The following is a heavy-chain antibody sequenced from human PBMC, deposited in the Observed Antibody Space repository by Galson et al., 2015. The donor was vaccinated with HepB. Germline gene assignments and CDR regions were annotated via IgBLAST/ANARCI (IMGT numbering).Heavy chain of an antibody. CDR1: GFTFSSYA. Sequence: SLRLSCAASGFTFSSYAMHWVRQAPGKGLEWVAVISYDGSNKYYADSVKGRFTISRDNSKNTLYLQMNSLRAEDTAVYYCAKGIGSGSSPDYRGQGTLVTVSS. J-gene: IGHJ4*02. D-gene: IGHD3-10*01. CDR3: AKGIGSGSSPDY. V-gene: IGHV3-30*04. CDR2: ISYDGSNK.